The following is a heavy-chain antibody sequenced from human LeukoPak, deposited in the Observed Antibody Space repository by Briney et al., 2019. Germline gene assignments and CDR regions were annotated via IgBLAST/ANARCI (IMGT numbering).Heavy chain of an antibody. CDR2: ISSSSSYI. CDR1: GSTFSSYS. J-gene: IGHJ4*02. CDR3: ARDRFYDSTPDFDY. Sequence: NPGGSLRLSCAASGSTFSSYSMNWVRQAPGKGLEWVSSISSSSSYIYYADSVKGRFTISRDNAKNSLYLQMNSLRAEDTAVYYCARDRFYDSTPDFDYWGQGTLVTVSS. V-gene: IGHV3-21*01. D-gene: IGHD3-22*01.